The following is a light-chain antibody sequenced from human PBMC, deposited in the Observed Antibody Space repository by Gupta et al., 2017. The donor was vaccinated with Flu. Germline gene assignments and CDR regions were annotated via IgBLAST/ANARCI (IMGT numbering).Light chain of an antibody. CDR2: EVN. V-gene: IGLV2-8*01. Sequence: QSALTQPPSASGSPGQSVTISCTGTSSDSGGHNYVAWYQQHPGKAPKLRIYEVNKRPPGVPERCAGSYAGTTAFITGSGLQADDEAYYYYNSHAGTNTVLFGGGTNLTVL. CDR3: NSHAGTNTVL. J-gene: IGLJ2*01. CDR1: SSDSGGHNY.